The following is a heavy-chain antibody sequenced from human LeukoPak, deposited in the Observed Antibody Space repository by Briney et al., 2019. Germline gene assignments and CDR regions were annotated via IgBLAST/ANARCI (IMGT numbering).Heavy chain of an antibody. CDR2: IIPIFGTA. V-gene: IGHV1-69*13. CDR1: GGTFSSYA. D-gene: IGHD3-9*01. CDR3: ATSTASDILTGYFY. J-gene: IGHJ4*02. Sequence: GASVKVSCKATGGTFSSYAISWVRQAPGQGLEWMGGIIPIFGTANYAQKFQGRVTITADESTSTAYMELSSLRSEDTAVYYCATSTASDILTGYFYWGQGTLVTVSS.